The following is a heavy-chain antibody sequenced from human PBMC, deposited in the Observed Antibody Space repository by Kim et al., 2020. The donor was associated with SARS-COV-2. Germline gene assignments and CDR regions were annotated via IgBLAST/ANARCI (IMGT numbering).Heavy chain of an antibody. V-gene: IGHV1-69*01. J-gene: IGHJ4*02. Sequence: YAQKFQGRVTITADESTSTAYMELSSLRSEDTAVYYCARDRGYSYGAFDYWGQGTLVTVSS. CDR3: ARDRGYSYGAFDY. D-gene: IGHD5-18*01.